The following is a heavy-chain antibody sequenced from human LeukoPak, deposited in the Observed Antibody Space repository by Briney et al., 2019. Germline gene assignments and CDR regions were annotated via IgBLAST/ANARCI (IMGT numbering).Heavy chain of an antibody. Sequence: SETLSLTCTVSGGSVDSSDYYWTWIRQPPGKGLEWIGYISHTGGTYYNSSLLSRVTISLDTSKNQFSLKLSSVTAADTAVYYCARTRQRVRSPFDYWGQGTLVTVSS. CDR2: ISHTGGT. J-gene: IGHJ4*02. V-gene: IGHV4-30-2*01. CDR3: ARTRQRVRSPFDY. CDR1: GGSVDSSDYY. D-gene: IGHD1-26*01.